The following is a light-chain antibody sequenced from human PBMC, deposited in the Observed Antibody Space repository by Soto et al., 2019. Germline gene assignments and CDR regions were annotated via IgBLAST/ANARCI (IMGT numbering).Light chain of an antibody. CDR3: ATWDASLNGPV. J-gene: IGLJ2*01. CDR1: SSYIGSNY. CDR2: RND. Sequence: QSVLTQPPSASGTPGQRVTISCSGSSSYIGSNYVYWYQQLPGAAPKLLIYRNDQRPSGVPDRLSGSKSGTSASLAISGLRSEDETEYYCATWDASLNGPVFGGGTKLTVL. V-gene: IGLV1-47*01.